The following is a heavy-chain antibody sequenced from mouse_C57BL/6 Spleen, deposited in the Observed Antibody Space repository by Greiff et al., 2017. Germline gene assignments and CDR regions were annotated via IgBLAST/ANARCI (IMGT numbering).Heavy chain of an antibody. CDR3: ARDGYLDY. V-gene: IGHV5-17*01. D-gene: IGHD1-1*01. CDR1: GFTFSDYG. J-gene: IGHJ2*01. CDR2: SSSGSSTI. Sequence: EVKLMESGGGLVKPGGSLKLSCAASGFTFSDYGMHWVRQAPEKGLEWVAYSSSGSSTIYYADTVKGRFTISRDNAKNTLFLQMTSLRSEDTAMYYCARDGYLDYWGQGTTLTVSS.